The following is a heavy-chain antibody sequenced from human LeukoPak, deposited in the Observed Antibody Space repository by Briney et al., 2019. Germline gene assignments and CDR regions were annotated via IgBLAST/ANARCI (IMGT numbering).Heavy chain of an antibody. J-gene: IGHJ6*02. CDR1: GGSISSGDYY. Sequence: PSQTLSLTCTVSGGSISSGDYYWSWIRQPPGKGLEWIGYIYYSGSTNYNPSLKSRVTISVDTSKNQFSLKLSSVTAADTAVYYCARADPGYFCSSTSCSLPLYGMDVWGQGTTVTVSS. CDR2: IYYSGST. D-gene: IGHD2-2*01. CDR3: ARADPGYFCSSTSCSLPLYGMDV. V-gene: IGHV4-61*08.